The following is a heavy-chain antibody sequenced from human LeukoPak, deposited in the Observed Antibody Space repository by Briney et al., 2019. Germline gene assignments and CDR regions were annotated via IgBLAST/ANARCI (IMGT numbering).Heavy chain of an antibody. Sequence: PSETLSLTCTVSGGSINSYYWSWIRQPPGKGREWIGYISYTGGEINYNPSLKSRLTISVDTSKNQFSLMLTSVTAADTAVYYCARQPGGTAAFDIWAQGTMVTVSS. D-gene: IGHD6-13*01. CDR2: ISYTGGEI. CDR1: GGSINSYY. CDR3: ARQPGGTAAFDI. V-gene: IGHV4-59*08. J-gene: IGHJ3*02.